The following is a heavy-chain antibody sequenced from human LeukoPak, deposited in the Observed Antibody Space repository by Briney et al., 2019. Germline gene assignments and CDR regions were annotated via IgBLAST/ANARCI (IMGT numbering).Heavy chain of an antibody. CDR1: GFTFSSYA. V-gene: IGHV3-23*01. J-gene: IGHJ4*02. D-gene: IGHD1-26*01. Sequence: GGSLRLSCAASGFTFSSYAMTWVRQAPGKGLEWVSGIYTSGENTYYADSVKGRFTISRDSSKNTLYLQMNSLRGEDTAVYYCVRGLRELPYWGQGTLVTVSS. CDR2: IYTSGENT. CDR3: VRGLRELPY.